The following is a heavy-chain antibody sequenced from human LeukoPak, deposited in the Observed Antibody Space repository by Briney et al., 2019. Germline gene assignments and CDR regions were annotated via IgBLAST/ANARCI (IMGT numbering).Heavy chain of an antibody. CDR3: ARTWDD. Sequence: SETLSLTXAVSGYSISSGYYWGWIRQPPGKGLEWIGSIYHSGSTYYNPSLKSRVTISVDTSKNQFSLKLSSVTAADTAVYYCARTWDDWGQGTLVTVSS. D-gene: IGHD1-26*01. CDR1: GYSISSGYY. V-gene: IGHV4-38-2*01. J-gene: IGHJ4*02. CDR2: IYHSGST.